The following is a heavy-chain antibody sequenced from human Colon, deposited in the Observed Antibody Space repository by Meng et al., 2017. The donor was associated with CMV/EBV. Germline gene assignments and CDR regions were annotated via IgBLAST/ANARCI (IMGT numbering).Heavy chain of an antibody. CDR3: ARHYDTSAYYFDS. CDR2: IIPIPGIV. J-gene: IGHJ4*02. V-gene: IGHV1-69*10. Sequence: SVKVSCKAPGGSFSSHAISWVRQAPGQGLEWMGGIIPIPGIVNYAQKFRARGTISPDKSTSTAYMELSFLRSANTAIYYCARHYDTSAYYFDSWGQGMLVTVSS. CDR1: GGSFSSHA. D-gene: IGHD3-22*01.